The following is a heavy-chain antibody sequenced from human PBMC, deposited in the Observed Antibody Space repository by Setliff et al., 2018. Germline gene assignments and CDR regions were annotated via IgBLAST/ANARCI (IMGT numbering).Heavy chain of an antibody. CDR3: ARDSVLRYFDWLLYTPDAFDI. J-gene: IGHJ3*02. CDR2: ISSSGSTI. CDR1: GFTFSDYY. D-gene: IGHD3-9*01. Sequence: GGSLSLSCAASGFTFSDYYMSWIRQAPGKGLEWVSYISSSGSTIYYADSVKGRFTISRDNAKNSLYLQMNSLRAEDTAVYYCARDSVLRYFDWLLYTPDAFDIWGQGTMVT. V-gene: IGHV3-11*04.